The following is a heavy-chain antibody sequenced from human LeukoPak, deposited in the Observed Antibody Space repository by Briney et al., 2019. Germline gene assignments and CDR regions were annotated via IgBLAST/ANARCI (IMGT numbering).Heavy chain of an antibody. D-gene: IGHD6-19*01. J-gene: IGHJ4*02. CDR1: GFTFSGYD. CDR3: ARGGSSGYYFFDY. CDR2: ISTAGDT. Sequence: PGGSLRLSCAASGFTFSGYDMHWVRQTTGKGLDWVSAISTAGDTYYPGYVKGRFTISRESAKNSLYLQMSSLRAEDTAVYYCARGGSSGYYFFDYWGQGTLVTVSS. V-gene: IGHV3-13*01.